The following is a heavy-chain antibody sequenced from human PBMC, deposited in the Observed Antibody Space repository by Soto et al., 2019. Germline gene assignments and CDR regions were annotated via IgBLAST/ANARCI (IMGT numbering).Heavy chain of an antibody. D-gene: IGHD3-10*01. V-gene: IGHV1-46*01. Sequence: ASVKVSCKTSGYTFVDYFIHWVRQAPGQGLEWMGIISLRHHSTSYAQKFQDRLSVTRDPSSTTIYMELSSLRADDTAVYFCARGLGGVPVAADLDYWGQGTLVTVSS. CDR3: ARGLGGVPVAADLDY. CDR2: ISLRHHST. CDR1: GYTFVDYF. J-gene: IGHJ4*02.